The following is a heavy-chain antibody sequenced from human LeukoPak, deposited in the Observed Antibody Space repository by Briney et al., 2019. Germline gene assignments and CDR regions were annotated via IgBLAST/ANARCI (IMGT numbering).Heavy chain of an antibody. Sequence: GGSLRLSCAASGFTFSSYSMKWVRQAPGKGLEWVSSITRSSIYIYYADSVEGRFTISRDNAKNSLYLQMNSLRAEDTALYYCARVASIEWIRSWFDPWGQGTLVTVSS. J-gene: IGHJ5*02. V-gene: IGHV3-21*04. D-gene: IGHD2-2*03. CDR1: GFTFSSYS. CDR2: ITRSSIYI. CDR3: ARVASIEWIRSWFDP.